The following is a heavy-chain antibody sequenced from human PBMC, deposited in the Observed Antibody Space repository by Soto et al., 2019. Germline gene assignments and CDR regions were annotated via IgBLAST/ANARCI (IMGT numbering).Heavy chain of an antibody. Sequence: GGSLRLSCAASGFTFSSYGMHWVRQAPGKGLEWVAVIWYDGSNKYYADSVKGRFTISRDNSKNTLYLQMNSLRAEDTAVYYCARPYYDFWSGYPTNWFDPWGQGTLVTVSS. CDR2: IWYDGSNK. J-gene: IGHJ5*02. CDR3: ARPYYDFWSGYPTNWFDP. V-gene: IGHV3-33*01. CDR1: GFTFSSYG. D-gene: IGHD3-3*01.